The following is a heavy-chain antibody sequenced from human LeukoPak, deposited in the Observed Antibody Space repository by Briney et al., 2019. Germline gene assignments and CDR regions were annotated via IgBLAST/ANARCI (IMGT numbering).Heavy chain of an antibody. CDR3: AGGDCSSTSCYAGHYYYMDV. CDR1: GGSISSYY. CDR2: IYTSGST. Sequence: PSETLSLTCTVSGGSISSYYWSWIRQPAGKGLEWIGRIYTSGSTNYNPSLKSRVTISVDTSKNQFSLKLSSVTAADTAVYYCAGGDCSSTSCYAGHYYYMDVWGKGTTVTISS. J-gene: IGHJ6*03. V-gene: IGHV4-4*07. D-gene: IGHD2-2*01.